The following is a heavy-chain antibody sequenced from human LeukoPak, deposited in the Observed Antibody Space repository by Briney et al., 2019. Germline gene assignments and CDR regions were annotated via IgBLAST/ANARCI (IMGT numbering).Heavy chain of an antibody. V-gene: IGHV3-23*01. CDR2: ISGSGGST. Sequence: GGSLRLSCAASGFTFSSYAMSWVRQAPGKGLEWVSAISGSGGSTYYADSVKGRFTISRDNSKNTLYLQMNSLRAEDTAVYYRAKDVREQLVLNWFDPWGQGTLVTVSS. J-gene: IGHJ5*02. CDR1: GFTFSSYA. CDR3: AKDVREQLVLNWFDP. D-gene: IGHD6-13*01.